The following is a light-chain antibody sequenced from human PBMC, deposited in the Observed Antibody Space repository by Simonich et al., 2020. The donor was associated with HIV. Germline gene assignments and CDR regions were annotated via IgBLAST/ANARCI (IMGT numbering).Light chain of an antibody. CDR1: SSDVGGYSS. Sequence: QSALTQPASVSGSPGQSITISCTGTSSDVGGYSSVSWYQQHPGKAPKVMIYEVSKRPSGVPDRFSGSKSGNTASLTVSGLQAEDEADYYCSSYAGSNNVVFGGGTKLTVL. CDR3: SSYAGSNNVV. V-gene: IGLV2-8*01. J-gene: IGLJ2*01. CDR2: EVS.